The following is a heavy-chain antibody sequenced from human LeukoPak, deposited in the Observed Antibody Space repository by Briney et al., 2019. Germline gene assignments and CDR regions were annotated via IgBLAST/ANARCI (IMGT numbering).Heavy chain of an antibody. D-gene: IGHD4-23*01. J-gene: IGHJ4*02. Sequence: GGSLRLSCEASGFSFDTHWMNWVRQFPGGGLEWVANIKPDGSAEYYLDSVKGRFSISRDNVKNSLYLQMNSLRAEDTAVYYCARKFGGNYGYFDYWGQGTLVTVSS. CDR1: GFSFDTHW. CDR3: ARKFGGNYGYFDY. V-gene: IGHV3-7*01. CDR2: IKPDGSAE.